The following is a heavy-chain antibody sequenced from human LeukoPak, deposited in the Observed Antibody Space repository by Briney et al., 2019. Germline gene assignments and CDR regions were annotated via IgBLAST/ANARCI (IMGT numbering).Heavy chain of an antibody. J-gene: IGHJ6*02. Sequence: ASVKVSCKASGYTFTSYDINWVRQATGQGLEWMGWMNPNSGNTGYAQKFQGRVTMTRNTSISTAYMELSSLRSEDTAVYYCARVVSLSSSWYNYYYYGMDVWGQGTTVTVS. CDR2: MNPNSGNT. D-gene: IGHD6-13*01. CDR1: GYTFTSYD. V-gene: IGHV1-8*01. CDR3: ARVVSLSSSWYNYYYYGMDV.